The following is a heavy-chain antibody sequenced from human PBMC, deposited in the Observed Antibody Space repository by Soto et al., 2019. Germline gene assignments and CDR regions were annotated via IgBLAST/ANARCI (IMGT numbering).Heavy chain of an antibody. CDR1: GFTFSSYA. D-gene: IGHD2-15*01. CDR3: ARDPSGGSYLDY. V-gene: IGHV3-30-3*01. CDR2: ISYDGSNK. Sequence: PGGSLRLSCAASGFTFSSYAMHWVRQAPGKGLEWVAVISYDGSNKYYADSVKGRFTISRDNSKNTLYLQMNSLRAEDTAVYYCARDPSGGSYLDYWGQGTLVTVS. J-gene: IGHJ4*02.